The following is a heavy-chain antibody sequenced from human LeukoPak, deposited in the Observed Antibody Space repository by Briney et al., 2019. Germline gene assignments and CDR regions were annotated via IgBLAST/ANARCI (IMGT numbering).Heavy chain of an antibody. CDR1: GFTFSSYW. Sequence: GGSMRLSCAGSGFTFSSYWMSWVRQAPGEGLEWVANIKEDGTEKYYVDSVKGRFAISRDNAKNSLYLQMNSLRAEDTAVYYCARNSHQEFYDSSGFRAPFDCWGQGALVTVSS. V-gene: IGHV3-7*01. CDR3: ARNSHQEFYDSSGFRAPFDC. CDR2: IKEDGTEK. J-gene: IGHJ4*02. D-gene: IGHD3-22*01.